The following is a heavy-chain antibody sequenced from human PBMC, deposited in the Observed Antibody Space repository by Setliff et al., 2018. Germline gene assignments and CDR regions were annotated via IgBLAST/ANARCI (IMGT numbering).Heavy chain of an antibody. D-gene: IGHD3-10*01. CDR3: ASEVRGVIIRTDYFDY. CDR1: GGSISSGGYY. J-gene: IGHJ4*02. CDR2: IYYSGST. Sequence: PSETLSLTCTVSGGSISSGGYYWSWIRQHPWKGLEWIGYIYYSGSTYYNPSLKSRVTISVDTSKNQFSLKPSSVTAADTAVSYCASEVRGVIIRTDYFDYWGQGTLVTVSS. V-gene: IGHV4-31*03.